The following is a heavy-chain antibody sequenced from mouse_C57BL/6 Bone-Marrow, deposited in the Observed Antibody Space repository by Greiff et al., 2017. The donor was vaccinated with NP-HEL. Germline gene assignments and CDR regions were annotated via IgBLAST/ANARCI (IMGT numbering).Heavy chain of an antibody. D-gene: IGHD4-1*01. Sequence: EVQGVESGGDLVKPGGSLKLSCAASGFTFSSYGMSWVRQTPDKRLEWVATISSGGSYTYYPDSVKGRFTISRDNAKNTLYLQMSSLKSEDTAMYYCARHENWDGYFDVWGTGTTVTVSS. V-gene: IGHV5-6*01. CDR1: GFTFSSYG. CDR3: ARHENWDGYFDV. J-gene: IGHJ1*03. CDR2: ISSGGSYT.